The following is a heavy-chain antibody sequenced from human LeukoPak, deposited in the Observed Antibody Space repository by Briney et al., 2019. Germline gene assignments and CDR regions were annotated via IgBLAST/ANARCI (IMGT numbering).Heavy chain of an antibody. V-gene: IGHV3-23*01. CDR1: GLTFSSYA. CDR3: ANGRRSSGYYFFDY. Sequence: PGGSLRLSCAASGLTFSSYAMSWVRQAPGKGLEWVSAISGSGGSTYYADSVKGRFTISRDNSKNTLYLQMNSLRAEDTAVYYCANGRRSSGYYFFDYWGQGTLVTVSS. D-gene: IGHD3-22*01. J-gene: IGHJ4*02. CDR2: ISGSGGST.